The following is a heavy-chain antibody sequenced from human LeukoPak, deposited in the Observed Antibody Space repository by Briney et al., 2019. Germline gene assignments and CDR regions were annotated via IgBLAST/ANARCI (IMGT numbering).Heavy chain of an antibody. CDR3: ARGRSTVVSPYFDY. CDR1: GVSISSYY. J-gene: IGHJ4*02. V-gene: IGHV4-59*01. D-gene: IGHD4-23*01. Sequence: SETLSLTCIVSGVSISSYYWSWLRQPPGKGLEWIGYIYYSGSTNYNPSLKSRVTISVATSKNQFSLKLSSVTAADTAVYFCARGRSTVVSPYFDYWGQGTLVTVSS. CDR2: IYYSGST.